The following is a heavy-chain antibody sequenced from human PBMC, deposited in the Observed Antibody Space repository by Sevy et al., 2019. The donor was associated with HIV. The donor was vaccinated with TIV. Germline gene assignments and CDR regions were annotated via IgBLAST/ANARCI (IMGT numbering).Heavy chain of an antibody. Sequence: GGSLRLSCAASGFIFSSYAMNWVRQAPGKGLEWVSTISGHGGSTYYADSVKGRFTISRDNSKNTLDLQMNSLRAEDTAVYYCAGGFWSGFDYWGQGTLVTVSS. J-gene: IGHJ4*02. CDR2: ISGHGGST. D-gene: IGHD3-3*01. CDR1: GFIFSSYA. CDR3: AGGFWSGFDY. V-gene: IGHV3-23*01.